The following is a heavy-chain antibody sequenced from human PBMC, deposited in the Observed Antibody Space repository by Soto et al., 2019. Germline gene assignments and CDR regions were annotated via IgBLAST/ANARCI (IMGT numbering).Heavy chain of an antibody. CDR2: MNPNSGNT. V-gene: IGHV1-8*01. CDR3: ATARGNDWYSDY. J-gene: IGHJ4*02. CDR1: GYTFTSYD. D-gene: IGHD2-21*02. Sequence: ASVKVSCKASGYTFTSYDINWVRQATGQGLEWMGWMNPNSGNTGYAQKFQGRVTMTRNTSISTAYMELSSLRAEDTAVYHCATARGNDWYSDYWGQGTLVTVSS.